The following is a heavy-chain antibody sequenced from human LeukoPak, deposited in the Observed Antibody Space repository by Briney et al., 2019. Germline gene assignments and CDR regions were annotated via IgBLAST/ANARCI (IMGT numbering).Heavy chain of an antibody. J-gene: IGHJ4*02. Sequence: AGGSLRLSCAASGFTFSSYAMSWVRQAPGEGLQWVSGISGSGGSTDYADSVKGRFTISRDNSKNTLYLQMNSLRAEDTAVYYCAKDRATDYGDYVYDYWGQGTLVTVSS. CDR2: ISGSGGST. D-gene: IGHD4-17*01. CDR1: GFTFSSYA. CDR3: AKDRATDYGDYVYDY. V-gene: IGHV3-23*01.